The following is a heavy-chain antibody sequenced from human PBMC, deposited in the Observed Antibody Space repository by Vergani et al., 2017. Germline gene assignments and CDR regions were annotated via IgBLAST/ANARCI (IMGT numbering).Heavy chain of an antibody. J-gene: IGHJ4*02. CDR1: GYSISSGYY. CDR3: ARDPADHSRVGATTGTDY. V-gene: IGHV4-38-2*02. D-gene: IGHD1-26*01. CDR2: IYHSGST. Sequence: QVQLQESGPGLVKPSETLSLTCTVSGYSISSGYYWGWIRQPPGKGLEWIGSIYHSGSTYYNPSLKSRVTISVDTSKNQLSLKLSSVTAADTAVYYCARDPADHSRVGATTGTDYWGQGTLVTVSS.